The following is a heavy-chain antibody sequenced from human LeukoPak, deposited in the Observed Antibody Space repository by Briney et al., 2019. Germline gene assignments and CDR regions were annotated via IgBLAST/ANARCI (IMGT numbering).Heavy chain of an antibody. CDR2: ISGSGGST. D-gene: IGHD6-13*01. V-gene: IGHV3-23*01. CDR3: AKDLPHRSSWYLGGFDY. CDR1: GFTFSSYA. Sequence: GGSLRLSCAASGFTFSSYAMSWVRQAPGKGLGWVSAISGSGGSTYYADSVKGRFTISRDNSKNTLYLQMNSLRAEDTAVYYCAKDLPHRSSWYLGGFDYWGQGTLVTVSS. J-gene: IGHJ4*02.